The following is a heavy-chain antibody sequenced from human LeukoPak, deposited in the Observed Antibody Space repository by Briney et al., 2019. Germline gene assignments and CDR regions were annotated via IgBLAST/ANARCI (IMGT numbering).Heavy chain of an antibody. D-gene: IGHD3-10*01. Sequence: SVKVSCKASGGTFSSYAISWVRQAPGQGLERMGGIIPIFGTANYAQKFQGRVTITADESTSTAYMELSSLRSEDTAVYYCAGDTLGYFDYWGQGTLVTVSS. J-gene: IGHJ4*02. V-gene: IGHV1-69*13. CDR3: AGDTLGYFDY. CDR1: GGTFSSYA. CDR2: IIPIFGTA.